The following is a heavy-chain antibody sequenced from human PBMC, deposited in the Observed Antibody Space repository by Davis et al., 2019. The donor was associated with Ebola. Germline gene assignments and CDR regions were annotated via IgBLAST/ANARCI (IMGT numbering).Heavy chain of an antibody. Sequence: PSETLSLTCTVSGGSISSSSYYWSWIRQPPGKGLEWIGEINHSGSTNYNPSLKSRVTISVDTSKNQFSLKLSSVTAADTAVYYCARGGLVDPWGQGTLVTVSS. CDR2: INHSGST. V-gene: IGHV4-39*07. CDR3: ARGGLVDP. CDR1: GGSISSSSYY. J-gene: IGHJ5*02.